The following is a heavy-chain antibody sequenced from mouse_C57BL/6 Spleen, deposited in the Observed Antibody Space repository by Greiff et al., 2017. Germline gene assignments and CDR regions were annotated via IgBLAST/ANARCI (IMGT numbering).Heavy chain of an antibody. CDR1: GYTFTSYW. CDR3: ARRSYYYGSSEDYFDY. CDR2: IDPSDSYT. J-gene: IGHJ3*01. Sequence: QVQLQQPGAELVMPGASVKLSCKASGYTFTSYWMHWVKQRPGQGLEWIGEIDPSDSYTNYNQKFKGKSTLTVDKSSSTAYMQLSSLTSEDSAVYYCARRSYYYGSSEDYFDYWGQGTLVTVSA. D-gene: IGHD1-1*01. V-gene: IGHV1-69*01.